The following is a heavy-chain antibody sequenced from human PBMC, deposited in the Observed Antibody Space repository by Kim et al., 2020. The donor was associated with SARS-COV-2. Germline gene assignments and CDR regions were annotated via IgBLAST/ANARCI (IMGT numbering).Heavy chain of an antibody. Sequence: ADSVKGRFTISSDNTKNTRHLQISSLRAEDTAVYYCAKDRDSGGHYSQAFAYWGQGTLVTVSS. D-gene: IGHD3-22*01. CDR3: AKDRDSGGHYSQAFAY. V-gene: IGHV3-23*01. J-gene: IGHJ4*02.